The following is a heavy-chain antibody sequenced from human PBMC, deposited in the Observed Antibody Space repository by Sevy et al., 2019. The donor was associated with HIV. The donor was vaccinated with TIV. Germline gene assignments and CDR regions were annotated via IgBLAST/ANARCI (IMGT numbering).Heavy chain of an antibody. CDR1: GFTFSNYA. J-gene: IGHJ2*01. D-gene: IGHD6-19*01. Sequence: GGSLRLSCTASGFTFSNYAMSWVRQAPGKGLEWVAVVCSGGRGSYDADSVEGRFSISRDNSKNTLYLQMNSLRAEDTALYYCAKGGRHWLDWYFDLWGRGTPVTVSS. V-gene: IGHV3-23*01. CDR2: VCSGGRGS. CDR3: AKGGRHWLDWYFDL.